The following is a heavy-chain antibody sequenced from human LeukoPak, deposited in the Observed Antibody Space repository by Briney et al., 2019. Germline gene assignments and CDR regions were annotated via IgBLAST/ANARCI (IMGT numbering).Heavy chain of an antibody. CDR3: AQYYDYVWGSYRHQNYFDY. D-gene: IGHD3-16*02. Sequence: SGPTLVNPTQTLTLTCTFSGFSLSTSGVGVGWIRQPPGKALEWLALIYWNDDKRYSPSLKSRLTITKDTSKNQVVPTMTNMDPVDTATYYCAQYYDYVWGSYRHQNYFDYWGQGTLVTVSS. J-gene: IGHJ4*02. CDR1: GFSLSTSGVG. CDR2: IYWNDDK. V-gene: IGHV2-5*01.